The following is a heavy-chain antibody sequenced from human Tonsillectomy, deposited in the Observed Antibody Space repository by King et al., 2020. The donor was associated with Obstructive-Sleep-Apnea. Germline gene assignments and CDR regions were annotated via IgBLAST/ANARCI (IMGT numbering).Heavy chain of an antibody. D-gene: IGHD1-7*01. J-gene: IGHJ4*02. CDR1: GGSISSYF. Sequence: QLQESGPGLVKPSETLSLTCNVSGGSISSYFWSWIRQPPGKGLEWIGDISYRGTTKYNPILKIRVTISVDTSKNQFSLKLSSVTAADTAVYSCATHELELRPFDYWGQGALVTVSS. V-gene: IGHV4-59*08. CDR3: ATHELELRPFDY. CDR2: ISYRGTT.